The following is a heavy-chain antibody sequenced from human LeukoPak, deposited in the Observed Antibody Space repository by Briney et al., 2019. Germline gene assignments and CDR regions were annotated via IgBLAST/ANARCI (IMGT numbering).Heavy chain of an antibody. V-gene: IGHV3-15*01. CDR2: IRSQTDGATT. D-gene: IGHD2-21*02. Sequence: GGSLRLSCVASGFTFSHAWMTWVRQAPGKGLEWVGRIRSQTDGATTDYAEPVKGRFTISRDDSKNTLYLQMNNLETEDTAVYLCTRAHCDYDCPGYNWFDPWGQGTLVTVSS. CDR1: GFTFSHAW. CDR3: TRAHCDYDCPGYNWFDP. J-gene: IGHJ5*02.